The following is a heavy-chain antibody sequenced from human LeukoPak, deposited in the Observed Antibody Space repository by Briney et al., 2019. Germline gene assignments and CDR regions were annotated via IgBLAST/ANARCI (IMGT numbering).Heavy chain of an antibody. CDR2: IIPIFGTA. D-gene: IGHD4-17*01. V-gene: IGHV1-69*05. CDR3: AKDRMVTTGLGALDI. Sequence: GAPVKVSCKASGGTFSSYAISWVRQAPGQGLEWMGGIIPIFGTANYAQKFQGRVTITTDESTSTAYMELSSLRSEDTAVYYCAKDRMVTTGLGALDIWGPGTMVTVSS. CDR1: GGTFSSYA. J-gene: IGHJ3*02.